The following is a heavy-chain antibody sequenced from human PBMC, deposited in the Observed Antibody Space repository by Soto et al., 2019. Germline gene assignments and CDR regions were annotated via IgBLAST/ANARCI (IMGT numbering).Heavy chain of an antibody. D-gene: IGHD5-12*01. Sequence: PGGSLGRSCTASGYILTDYFLTWIRQAPGKGLEWVSYISNGDETTQYADSVKGRFTVSRDNAKKVLFLQMSSLRVDDTAVYYWARDHKRSDGYNFDSRGRGAWVTVPS. CDR3: ARDHKRSDGYNFDS. CDR2: ISNGDETT. J-gene: IGHJ4*02. V-gene: IGHV3-11*01. CDR1: GYILTDYF.